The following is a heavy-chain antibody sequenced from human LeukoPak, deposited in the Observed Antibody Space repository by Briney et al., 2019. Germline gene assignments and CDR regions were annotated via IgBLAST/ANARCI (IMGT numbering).Heavy chain of an antibody. Sequence: SVKVSCKASGGTFSSYAISWVRQAPGQGLEWMGRIIPILGIANYAQKFQGRVTITADKSTSTACMELSSLRSEDTAVYYCARSPGYCSGGSCSSDKNWFDPWGQGTLVTVSS. J-gene: IGHJ5*02. CDR2: IIPILGIA. V-gene: IGHV1-69*04. CDR3: ARSPGYCSGGSCSSDKNWFDP. CDR1: GGTFSSYA. D-gene: IGHD2-15*01.